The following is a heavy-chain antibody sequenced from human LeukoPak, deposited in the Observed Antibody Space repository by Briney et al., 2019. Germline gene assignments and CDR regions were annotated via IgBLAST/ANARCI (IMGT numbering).Heavy chain of an antibody. D-gene: IGHD3-9*01. J-gene: IGHJ4*02. Sequence: PGGALRLSCAASGFTFNNYWMHWVRQAPGKGLVWVSRINSDGSFTNFADSVKGRFTISRDNAKNTLYLQMNSLRAEDTAVYYCATILTGYYRDYWGQGTLVTVSS. CDR2: INSDGSFT. CDR1: GFTFNNYW. CDR3: ATILTGYYRDY. V-gene: IGHV3-74*01.